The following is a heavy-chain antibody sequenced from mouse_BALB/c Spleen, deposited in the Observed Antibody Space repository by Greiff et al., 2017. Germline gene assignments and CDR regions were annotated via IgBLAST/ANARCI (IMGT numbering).Heavy chain of an antibody. CDR1: GYNFTSYW. CDR3: ARASLLLFCYFDD. D-gene: IGHD2-3*01. V-gene: IGHV1-55*01. CDR2: IYPGSGST. Sequence: QVQLQQPGAELVKPGTSVKLSCKASGYNFTSYWINWVKLRPGQGLEWIGGIYPGSGSTNYNEKFKSKATLTVDTSSSTAYMQLSSLASEDSALSVCARASLLLFCYFDDWGQGTTLTVSS. J-gene: IGHJ2*01.